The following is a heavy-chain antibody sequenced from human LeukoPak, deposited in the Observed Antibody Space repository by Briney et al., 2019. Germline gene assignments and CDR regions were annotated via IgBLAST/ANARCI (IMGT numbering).Heavy chain of an antibody. J-gene: IGHJ4*02. CDR1: GASISNYY. CDR2: IYYSGTA. V-gene: IGHV4-59*08. CDR3: ARSGSYGGHFDN. D-gene: IGHD1-26*01. Sequence: SETLSLTCTVSGASISNYYCSWIRQSPGKGLEWIGYIYYSGTANYNPSLKSRVTISVDTSKNQFSLKLTSVAAADTAVYYCARSGSYGGHFDNWGQGTLVTVSS.